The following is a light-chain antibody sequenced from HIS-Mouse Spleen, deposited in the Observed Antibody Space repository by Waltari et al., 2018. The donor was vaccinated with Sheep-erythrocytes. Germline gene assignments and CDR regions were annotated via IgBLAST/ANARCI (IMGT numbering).Light chain of an antibody. V-gene: IGLV1-44*01. Sequence: QSVLTQPPSASGTPGQRVTISCSGSSSNIGSNTVNWYQQLPGTAPKLLIYSNKQRPSGVPDRFSGSKSGTSASLAISGLQSEDEADYYCAAWDDSPNGPVFGGGTKLTVL. J-gene: IGLJ3*02. CDR2: SNK. CDR1: SSNIGSNT. CDR3: AAWDDSPNGPV.